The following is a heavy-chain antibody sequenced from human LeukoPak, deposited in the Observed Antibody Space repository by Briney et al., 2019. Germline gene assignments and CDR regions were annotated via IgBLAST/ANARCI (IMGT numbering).Heavy chain of an antibody. D-gene: IGHD3-22*01. J-gene: IGHJ4*02. CDR3: ARDTYYYDSSGYYPLGY. Sequence: PGGSLRLSCAASGFTFSSYWMSWVRQAPGKGLEWVANIKQDGSEKYYVDSVKGRFTISRDNAKNSLYLQMNSLRAEDTAVYYCARDTYYYDSSGYYPLGYWGQGTLVTVSS. V-gene: IGHV3-7*01. CDR2: IKQDGSEK. CDR1: GFTFSSYW.